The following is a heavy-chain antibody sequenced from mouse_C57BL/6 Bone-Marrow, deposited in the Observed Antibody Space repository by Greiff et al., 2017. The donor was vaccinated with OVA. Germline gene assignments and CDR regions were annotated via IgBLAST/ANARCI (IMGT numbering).Heavy chain of an antibody. Sequence: EVKLMESGGGLVQPGGSLSLSCAASGFTFTDYYMSWVRQPPGKALEWMGVIKNKANGYTTEYSAYVKGRFTISRDKSQSILYLQMNALRAEDSATYYCARYKDDYRYFDVWGTGTTVTVSS. J-gene: IGHJ1*03. V-gene: IGHV7-3*01. CDR1: GFTFTDYY. D-gene: IGHD2-4*01. CDR3: ARYKDDYRYFDV. CDR2: IKNKANGYTT.